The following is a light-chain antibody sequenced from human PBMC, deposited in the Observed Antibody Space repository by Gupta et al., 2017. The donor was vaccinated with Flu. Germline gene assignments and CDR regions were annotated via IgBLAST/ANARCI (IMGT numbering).Light chain of an antibody. CDR3: SSYTSSSTYV. J-gene: IGLJ1*01. Sequence: QSALTQPASVSGSPGQSIPISCTGTSSDVGGYNYVSWYQQHPGKAPKLMIYEVSNRPSGVSNRFSGSKSGNTASLTISGLQAEDEAYYYCSSYTSSSTYVFGTGTKVTVL. CDR1: SSDVGGYNY. CDR2: EVS. V-gene: IGLV2-14*01.